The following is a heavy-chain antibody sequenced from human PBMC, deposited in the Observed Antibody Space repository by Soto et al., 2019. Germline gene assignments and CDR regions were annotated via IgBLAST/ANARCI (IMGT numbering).Heavy chain of an antibody. V-gene: IGHV3-33*01. D-gene: IGHD6-13*01. CDR2: IWFDGKNK. J-gene: IGHJ6*02. CDR3: ARDGQQLAPSAMDV. Sequence: QVQLVESGGNMVQPGRSLRLSCAASGFTFGNNAMHWVRHAAGKGLEWVAQIWFDGKNKYYTDSVKGRFTISRDNLKNTVYLQMDSLRADDTAVYYCARDGQQLAPSAMDVWGQGTTVIVSS. CDR1: GFTFGNNA.